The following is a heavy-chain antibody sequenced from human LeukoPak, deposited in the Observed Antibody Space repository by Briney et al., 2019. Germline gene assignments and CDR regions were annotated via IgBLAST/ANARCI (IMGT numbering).Heavy chain of an antibody. J-gene: IGHJ4*02. CDR2: IYYSGST. CDR3: AKDAAGPEY. CDR1: GGSISSYY. V-gene: IGHV4-59*12. D-gene: IGHD6-13*01. Sequence: SETLSLTCTVSGGSISSYYWSWIRQPPGKGLEWIGYIYYSGSTTYNPSLKSRVTISVDASKNQFSLKLSSVTATDTAVYYCAKDAAGPEYWGQGTLVTVSS.